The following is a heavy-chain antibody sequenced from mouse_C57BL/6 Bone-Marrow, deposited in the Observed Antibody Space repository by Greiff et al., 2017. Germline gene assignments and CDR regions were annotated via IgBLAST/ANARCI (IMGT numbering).Heavy chain of an antibody. CDR2: IDPSDSYT. V-gene: IGHV1-69*01. CDR3: ARCRHGISYPFAY. D-gene: IGHD1-1*01. J-gene: IGHJ3*01. CDR1: GYTFTSYW. Sequence: QVQLQQPGAELVMPGASVKLSCKASGYTFTSYWMHWVKQRPGQGLEWIGEIDPSDSYTNYNQKLKGKSTLTVDKSSSTAYMQLSSLASEDSAVYYCARCRHGISYPFAYWGQVTLVPVSA.